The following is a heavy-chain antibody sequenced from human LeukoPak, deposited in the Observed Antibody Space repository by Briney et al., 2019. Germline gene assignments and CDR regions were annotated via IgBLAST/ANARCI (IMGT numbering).Heavy chain of an antibody. CDR3: AKVMHFDY. V-gene: IGHV3-30*02. J-gene: IGHJ4*02. D-gene: IGHD3-16*01. Sequence: GGSLRLSCAASGFTFSSYSMHWVRQAPGKGLEWVASIRYDRSNKYYADSVKGRFTISRDNSKNTLYLQMNSLRAEDTAVYYCAKVMHFDYWGQGTLVTVSS. CDR2: IRYDRSNK. CDR1: GFTFSSYS.